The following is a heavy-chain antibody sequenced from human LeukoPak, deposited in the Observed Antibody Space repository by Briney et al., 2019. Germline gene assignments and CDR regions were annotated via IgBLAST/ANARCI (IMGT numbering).Heavy chain of an antibody. CDR2: IIPIFGIA. CDR1: GGTFSSYA. D-gene: IGHD3-10*01. CDR3: ARLSGSAAGRPDPFDY. Sequence: ASVKVSCKASGGTFSSYAISWVRQAPGQGLEWMGRIIPIFGIASYAQKFQGRVTITADKSTSTAYMELSSLRSEDTAVYYCARLSGSAAGRPDPFDYWGQGTLVTVSS. J-gene: IGHJ4*02. V-gene: IGHV1-69*04.